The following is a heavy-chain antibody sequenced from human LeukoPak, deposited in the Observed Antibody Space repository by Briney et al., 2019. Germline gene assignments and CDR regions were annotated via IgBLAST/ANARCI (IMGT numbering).Heavy chain of an antibody. CDR3: ARAYQRLGELSLPDY. V-gene: IGHV7-4-1*02. Sequence: PSVKLSCTASGYTFTNYAMNWVRQAPGQGLEWMGWIHPSTGNPTYAQGFTGRFVFPLDTSVSTTYLQISSLKAEDTAVYYCARAYQRLGELSLPDYWGQGTLVTVPS. CDR1: GYTFTNYA. CDR2: IHPSTGNP. J-gene: IGHJ4*02. D-gene: IGHD3-16*02.